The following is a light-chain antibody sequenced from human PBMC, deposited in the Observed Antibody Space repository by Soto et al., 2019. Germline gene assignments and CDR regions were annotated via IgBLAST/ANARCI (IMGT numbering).Light chain of an antibody. CDR1: QSISPW. V-gene: IGKV1-5*03. CDR3: LQYNTYPWT. CDR2: KAS. Sequence: DIQMTQSPSTLSASVGDRVTITCRASQSISPWLAWYQQKPGKPPNLLIYKASSLESGVPDRFSGSGSGTEFTLTISSLQPDDFAAYYCLQYNTYPWTFGQGTKVEIK. J-gene: IGKJ1*01.